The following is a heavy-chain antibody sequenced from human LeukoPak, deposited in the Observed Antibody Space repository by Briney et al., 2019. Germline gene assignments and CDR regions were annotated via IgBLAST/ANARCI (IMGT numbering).Heavy chain of an antibody. Sequence: SGPTLVNPSQTLSLTCTVSGGSIPTGSYYWIWIRQPAGKGLEWIGRIYTTGSTDYNPSLKSRVTISVDTSKNQFSLRLSSVTAADTAVYYCARVTWAFDIWGQGTMVTVSS. V-gene: IGHV4-61*02. J-gene: IGHJ3*02. CDR1: GGSIPTGSYY. CDR2: IYTTGST. CDR3: ARVTWAFDI.